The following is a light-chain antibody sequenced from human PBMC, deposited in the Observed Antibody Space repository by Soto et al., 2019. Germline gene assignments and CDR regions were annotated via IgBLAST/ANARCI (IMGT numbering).Light chain of an antibody. CDR2: TTN. CDR1: NSNIGTNT. V-gene: IGLV1-44*01. Sequence: QSVLTQPPAVSGTPGQRVTISCSGDNSNIGTNTINWYQQLPGTAPKLLIYTTNQRPSGVPDRFSASKSGTSASLAIGGLQSDDEADYYCAALDDSLNGVVFGGGTKLTVL. J-gene: IGLJ2*01. CDR3: AALDDSLNGVV.